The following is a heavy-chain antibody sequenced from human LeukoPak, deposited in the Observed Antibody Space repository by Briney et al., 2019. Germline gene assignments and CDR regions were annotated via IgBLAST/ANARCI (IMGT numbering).Heavy chain of an antibody. D-gene: IGHD1-26*01. Sequence: GGSLRLSCAASGFTVSSYGMNWVRQAPGKGLEWVSFISRSSSTIYYADSVRGRFTISSDNAKHSLHLQMNSLRAEDPAGYYCARARDGSSSAIDYWGQGTLVTVS. J-gene: IGHJ4*02. CDR1: GFTVSSYG. CDR2: ISRSSSTI. V-gene: IGHV3-48*04. CDR3: ARARDGSSSAIDY.